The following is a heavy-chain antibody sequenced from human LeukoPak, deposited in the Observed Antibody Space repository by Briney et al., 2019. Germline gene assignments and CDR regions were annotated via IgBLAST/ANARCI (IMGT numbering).Heavy chain of an antibody. CDR2: IYCSGST. J-gene: IGHJ4*02. CDR3: ARDFVTSRSSLDY. Sequence: GTLTLTCAASGFTISSNYMSWVRQAPGKGLEWVSDIYCSGSTNYAASVKGRFTISRDNSKNKLYLQMNTLTAADTAVYYCARDFVTSRSSLDYGGGGTVVSVSS. CDR1: GFTISSNY. D-gene: IGHD6-6*01. V-gene: IGHV3-66*01.